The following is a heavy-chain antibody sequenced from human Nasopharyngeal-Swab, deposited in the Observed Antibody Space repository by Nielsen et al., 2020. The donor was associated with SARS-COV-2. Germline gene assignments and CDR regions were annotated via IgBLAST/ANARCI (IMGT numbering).Heavy chain of an antibody. V-gene: IGHV4-39*01. CDR2: IYYSGST. Sequence: WIRQPPGKGLEWIGSIYYSGSTYYNPSLKSRVTISVDTSKNQFSLKLSSATAADTAVYYCATPWELSAYWGQGTLITVSS. D-gene: IGHD1-26*01. J-gene: IGHJ4*02. CDR3: ATPWELSAY.